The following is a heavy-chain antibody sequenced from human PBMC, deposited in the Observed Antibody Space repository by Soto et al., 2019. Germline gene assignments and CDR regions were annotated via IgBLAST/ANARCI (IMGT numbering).Heavy chain of an antibody. V-gene: IGHV1-69*06. CDR2: IIPIFGKP. Sequence: QVQLVQSGAEVKKPGSSVKVSCKASGETFSSYAFSWVRQAPGQGLEWMGGIIPIFGKPSYAKRFQAKATITANKPRSTVYMELSRLKSEATAIYYCARAGYCSGSSCYGFDYWGREPWSPPPQ. J-gene: IGHJ4*02. CDR1: GETFSSYA. D-gene: IGHD2-15*01. CDR3: ARAGYCSGSSCYGFDY.